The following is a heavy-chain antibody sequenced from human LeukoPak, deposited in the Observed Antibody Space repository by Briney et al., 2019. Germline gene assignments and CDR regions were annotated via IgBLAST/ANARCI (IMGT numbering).Heavy chain of an antibody. D-gene: IGHD2-2*01. Sequence: PGGSLRLSCAASGFTFSSYAMHWVRQAPGKGLEWVAVISYDGSNKYYADSVKGRFTISRDNSKNALYLQMNSLRAEDTAVYYCAKHPSRYCSSTSCYTCLFDYWGQGTLVTVSS. V-gene: IGHV3-30-3*02. CDR2: ISYDGSNK. CDR3: AKHPSRYCSSTSCYTCLFDY. CDR1: GFTFSSYA. J-gene: IGHJ4*02.